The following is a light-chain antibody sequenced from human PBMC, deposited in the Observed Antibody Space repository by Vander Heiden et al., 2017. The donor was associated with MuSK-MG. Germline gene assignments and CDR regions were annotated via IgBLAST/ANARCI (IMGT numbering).Light chain of an antibody. Sequence: DIQMTQSPSSLSASVGDRVTITCRASQSISSYLNWYQQKPGKAPKLLIYAASSLQSGVPSRFSGSGSGTDFTLTISRLQPEDFATYSCQQSDSTPRTFGGRTKVEIK. CDR1: QSISSY. CDR3: QQSDSTPRT. CDR2: AAS. V-gene: IGKV1-39*01. J-gene: IGKJ4*01.